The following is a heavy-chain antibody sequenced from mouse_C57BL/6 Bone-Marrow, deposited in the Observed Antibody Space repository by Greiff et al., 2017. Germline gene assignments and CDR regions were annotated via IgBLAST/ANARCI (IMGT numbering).Heavy chain of an antibody. CDR1: GYTFTDYY. CDR2: IYPGSGNT. J-gene: IGHJ4*01. CDR3: ARGPLITTVVATEAMDY. Sequence: VQLQQSGAELVRPGASVKLSCKASGYTFTDYYINWVKQRPGQGLEWIARIYPGSGNTYYNEKFKGKATLTAEKSSSTAYMQLSSLTSEDSAVYFCARGPLITTVVATEAMDYWGQGTSVTVSS. D-gene: IGHD1-1*01. V-gene: IGHV1-76*01.